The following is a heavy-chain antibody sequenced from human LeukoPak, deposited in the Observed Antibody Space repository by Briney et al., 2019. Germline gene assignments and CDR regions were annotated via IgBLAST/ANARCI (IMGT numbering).Heavy chain of an antibody. D-gene: IGHD2-15*01. CDR3: ARPYCSGGSCYRGWFDP. V-gene: IGHV1-2*02. J-gene: IGHJ5*02. Sequence: ASVKVSCKASGYTFTGYYMHWVRQAPGQGLEWMGWINPNSGGTNYAQKFQGGVTMTRDTSISTAYMELSRLRSDDTAVYYCARPYCSGGSCYRGWFDPWGQGTLVTVSS. CDR2: INPNSGGT. CDR1: GYTFTGYY.